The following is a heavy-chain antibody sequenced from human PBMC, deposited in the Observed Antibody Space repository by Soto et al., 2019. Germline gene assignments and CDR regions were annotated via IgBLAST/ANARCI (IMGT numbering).Heavy chain of an antibody. Sequence: QVQLVQSGAEVKKPGASVKVSCKASGYTFTSYDINWVRQATGQGLEWMGWMNPNSGNTGYAQKFQGRVTMTRNPSRSPAYRELSSLGSEAPAVYYCAGRGGIVWGKGTTVTVSS. J-gene: IGHJ6*04. CDR1: GYTFTSYD. D-gene: IGHD3-16*01. CDR3: AGRGGIV. CDR2: MNPNSGNT. V-gene: IGHV1-8*01.